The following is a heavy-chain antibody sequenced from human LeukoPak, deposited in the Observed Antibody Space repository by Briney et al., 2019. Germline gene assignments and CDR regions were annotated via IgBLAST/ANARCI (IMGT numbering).Heavy chain of an antibody. CDR3: ARLLGTATTYDY. CDR2: ISSGSSDI. V-gene: IGHV3-21*01. D-gene: IGHD5-24*01. J-gene: IGHJ4*02. CDR1: GFTFRSYT. Sequence: GGSLRLSCVASGFTFRSYTMNWVRQAPGKGLEWVSSISSGSSDIYYADSVKGRFTISRDNAKNSLYLRMNSLRAEDTAVYYCARLLGTATTYDYWGQGTLVTVSS.